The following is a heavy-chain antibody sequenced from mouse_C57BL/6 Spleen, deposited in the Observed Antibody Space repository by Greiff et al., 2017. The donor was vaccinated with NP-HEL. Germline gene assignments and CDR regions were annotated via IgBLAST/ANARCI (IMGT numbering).Heavy chain of an antibody. V-gene: IGHV5-17*01. J-gene: IGHJ4*01. CDR1: GFTFSDYG. D-gene: IGHD2-4*01. CDR2: ISSGSSTI. Sequence: EVQLVESGGGLVKPGGSLKLSCAASGFTFSDYGMHWVRQAPEKGLEWVAYISSGSSTIYYVDTVKGRFTISRDNAKNTLFLQMTSLRSEDTAMYYCARRDYDYDSYYAMDYWGQGTSVTVSS. CDR3: ARRDYDYDSYYAMDY.